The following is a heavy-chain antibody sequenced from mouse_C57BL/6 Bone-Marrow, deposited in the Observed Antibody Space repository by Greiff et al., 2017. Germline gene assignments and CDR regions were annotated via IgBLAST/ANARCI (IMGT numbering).Heavy chain of an antibody. V-gene: IGHV1-81*01. Sequence: QVQLQQSGAELARPGASVKLSCKASGYTFTSYGISWVKQRTGQGLEWIGEIYPRSGNTYYNEKFKGKATLTADKSSSTAYMELRSLTSEDSAVYFCAREGGQLRSRLVAYWGQGTLVTVSA. D-gene: IGHD3-2*02. J-gene: IGHJ3*01. CDR3: AREGGQLRSRLVAY. CDR2: IYPRSGNT. CDR1: GYTFTSYG.